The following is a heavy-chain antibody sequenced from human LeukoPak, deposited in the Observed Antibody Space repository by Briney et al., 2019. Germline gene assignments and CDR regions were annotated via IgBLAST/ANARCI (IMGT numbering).Heavy chain of an antibody. J-gene: IGHJ4*02. CDR2: ISYDGSNK. CDR3: ARSFNYYDSSGYPDY. Sequence: PGGSLRLSCAASGFTFSSYAMHWVRQAPGKGLEWVAVISYDGSNKYYADSVKGRFTISRDNSKNTLYLQMNSLRAEDTAVYYCARSFNYYDSSGYPDYWGQGTLVTVSS. V-gene: IGHV3-30-3*01. CDR1: GFTFSSYA. D-gene: IGHD3-22*01.